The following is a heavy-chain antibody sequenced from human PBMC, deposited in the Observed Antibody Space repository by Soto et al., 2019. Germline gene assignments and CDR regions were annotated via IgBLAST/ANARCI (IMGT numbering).Heavy chain of an antibody. Sequence: EVQLVESGGGLVKPGGSLRLSCAASGFTFTRYSMNWVRQAPGKGLEWVSSISSTTNYIYYADSMKGRFTVSRDNAKNSVSLEMNRLSAEDTAVYYCARESEDLTSNFDYWGQGTLVTVSS. J-gene: IGHJ4*02. CDR1: GFTFTRYS. V-gene: IGHV3-21*01. CDR2: ISSTTNYI. CDR3: ARESEDLTSNFDY.